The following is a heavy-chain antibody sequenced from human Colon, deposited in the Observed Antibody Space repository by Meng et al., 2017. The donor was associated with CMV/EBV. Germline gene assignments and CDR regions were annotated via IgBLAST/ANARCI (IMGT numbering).Heavy chain of an antibody. CDR2: VKTEAEGVTT. Sequence: ETLSLTCAASGLSFTNAWMTWVRQSPGKGWEWVGHVKTEAEGVTTDYAAPVEDRFTISRDDSKSMVYLQMHSLKTDDTAVYYCSTGFFWGQGTLVTVSS. CDR3: STGFF. J-gene: IGHJ4*02. V-gene: IGHV3-15*01. CDR1: GLSFTNAW.